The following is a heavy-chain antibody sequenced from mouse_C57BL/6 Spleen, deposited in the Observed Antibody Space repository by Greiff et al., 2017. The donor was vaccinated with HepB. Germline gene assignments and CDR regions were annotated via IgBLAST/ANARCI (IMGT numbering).Heavy chain of an antibody. D-gene: IGHD1-1*01. V-gene: IGHV1-7*01. CDR3: ARGVVVADYAMDY. Sequence: VQLQQSGAELAKPGASVKLSCKASGYTFTSYWMHWVKQRPGQGLEWIGYINPSSGYTKYNQKFKDKATLTADKSSSTAYMQLSSLTYEDSAVYYCARGVVVADYAMDYWGQGTSVTVSS. J-gene: IGHJ4*01. CDR2: INPSSGYT. CDR1: GYTFTSYW.